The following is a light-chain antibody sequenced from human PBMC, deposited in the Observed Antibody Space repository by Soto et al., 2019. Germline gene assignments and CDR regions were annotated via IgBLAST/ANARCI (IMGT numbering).Light chain of an antibody. J-gene: IGKJ4*01. CDR1: QSVSGSY. CDR3: QVYGGSLVT. V-gene: IGKV3-20*01. CDR2: GAS. Sequence: EIVLTQSPGTLSLSPGERATVSCRASQSVSGSYLAWYQQKPGQAPRLLIYGASSRATVIPDRFSGSGSGTDFTLTISRPEPEDFAVYYCQVYGGSLVTFGGGTKVEI.